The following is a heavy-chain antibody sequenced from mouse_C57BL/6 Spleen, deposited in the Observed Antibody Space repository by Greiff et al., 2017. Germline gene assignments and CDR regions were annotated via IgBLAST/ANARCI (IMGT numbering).Heavy chain of an antibody. CDR1: GFTFSSYA. CDR3: TRGGSYGTAY. D-gene: IGHD2-10*02. J-gene: IGHJ3*01. Sequence: EVKLVESGEGLVKPGGSLKLSCAASGFTFSSYAMSWVRQTPEKRLEWVAYISSGGDYIYYADTVKGRFTISRDNARNTLYLQMSSLKSEDTAMYYCTRGGSYGTAYGGQGTLVTVSA. V-gene: IGHV5-9-1*02. CDR2: ISSGGDYI.